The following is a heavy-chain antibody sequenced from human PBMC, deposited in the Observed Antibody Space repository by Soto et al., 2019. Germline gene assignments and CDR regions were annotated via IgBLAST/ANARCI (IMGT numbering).Heavy chain of an antibody. Sequence: ASVKVSCKTSGYTFSDHYLHWVRQAPGQGLEWLGWINPFSGGAKYPQKFRGKVTMTTDTSTSTLSLDLHSLGSDDTAIYYCARSSGTYSLDYWGQGTLVTVSS. CDR3: ARSSGTYSLDY. D-gene: IGHD3-10*01. CDR2: INPFSGGA. V-gene: IGHV1-2*02. CDR1: GYTFSDHY. J-gene: IGHJ4*02.